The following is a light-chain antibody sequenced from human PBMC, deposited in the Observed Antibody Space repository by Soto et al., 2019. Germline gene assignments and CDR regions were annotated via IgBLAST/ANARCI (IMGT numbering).Light chain of an antibody. CDR2: AAS. V-gene: IGKV1-39*01. Sequence: DIQMTQSPSSLSASVGDRVTITCRASQSISSYLNWYQQKPGKAPKLLIYAASSLQSGVPSRFSGSGSGTDFTLTSSSMQPEDFATYYCQRSYSTPFTFGPGTKVDIK. J-gene: IGKJ3*01. CDR3: QRSYSTPFT. CDR1: QSISSY.